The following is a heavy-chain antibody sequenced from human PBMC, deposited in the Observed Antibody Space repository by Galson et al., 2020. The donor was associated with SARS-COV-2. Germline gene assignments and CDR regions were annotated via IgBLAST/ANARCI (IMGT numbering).Heavy chain of an antibody. Sequence: ASVKVSCKASGYTFHTYGVTWVRQAPGQGIEWVGWISAFNGNTNSAQKLQGRVTMTTDTSTSTAYMELRRLRSDDTAVYYCARLLGSGSYIDYWGQGTLVTVSS. V-gene: IGHV1-18*01. CDR1: GYTFHTYG. J-gene: IGHJ4*02. CDR3: ARLLGSGSYIDY. D-gene: IGHD3-10*01. CDR2: ISAFNGNT.